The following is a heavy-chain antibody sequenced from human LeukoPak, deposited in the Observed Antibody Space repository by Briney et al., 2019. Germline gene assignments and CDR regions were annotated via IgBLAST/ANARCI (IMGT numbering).Heavy chain of an antibody. CDR2: IKEDGSEK. CDR3: ARERDILTGYDLDY. Sequence: GGSLRLSCAVSGFTFSNYWMSWVRQAPGNGLEWVAKIKEDGSEKYYVDSVKGRFTISRDNAKNSLFLQMNSLRAEDTAVYYCARERDILTGYDLDYWGQGTLVTVSS. J-gene: IGHJ4*02. CDR1: GFTFSNYW. D-gene: IGHD3-9*01. V-gene: IGHV3-7*01.